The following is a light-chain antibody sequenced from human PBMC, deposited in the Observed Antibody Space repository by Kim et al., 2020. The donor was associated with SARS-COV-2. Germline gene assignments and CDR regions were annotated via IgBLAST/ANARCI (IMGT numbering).Light chain of an antibody. CDR1: KLGDKL. Sequence: VSPGQTASITCSGDKLGDKLASWYQQKPGQAPVRVMNQNSKRYSGIPGRFSGSNSGNTATLTISGTQALDEADYFCQAWDSFTAVFGGGTQLTVL. CDR2: QNS. J-gene: IGLJ3*02. V-gene: IGLV3-1*01. CDR3: QAWDSFTAV.